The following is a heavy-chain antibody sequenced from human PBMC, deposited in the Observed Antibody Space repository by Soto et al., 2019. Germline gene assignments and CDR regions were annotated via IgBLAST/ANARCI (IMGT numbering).Heavy chain of an antibody. Sequence: QVKLVESGGGVVQPGRSLRLSWAASGFIFSSYGMHWVRQAPGKGPEWVAVISYDGRNIYYGDLVKGRFTISRDNSKNTLYLQMNSLRAEDTAVYYCAKEFTGRGYSFLLDESWGQGTLVTVSS. D-gene: IGHD5-18*01. CDR3: AKEFTGRGYSFLLDES. CDR1: GFIFSSYG. V-gene: IGHV3-30*18. CDR2: ISYDGRNI. J-gene: IGHJ5*02.